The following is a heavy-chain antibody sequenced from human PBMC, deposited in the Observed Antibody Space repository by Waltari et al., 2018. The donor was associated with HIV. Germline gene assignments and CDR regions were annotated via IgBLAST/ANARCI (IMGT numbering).Heavy chain of an antibody. D-gene: IGHD3-3*01. Sequence: QFQLQESGPGLVKPSAPLSLTCNVSGGSINSCSYHWGWVRQHPGKGLGWIGSLSYTGTTHYNPSLKSPVTLSVDPAKNRFPLKLNSVTAADTAVYDCARLPDTPGVTWGRWFDRWGQGTLVTVSS. J-gene: IGHJ5*02. CDR2: LSYTGTT. V-gene: IGHV4-39*01. CDR1: GGSINSCSYH. CDR3: ARLPDTPGVTWGRWFDR.